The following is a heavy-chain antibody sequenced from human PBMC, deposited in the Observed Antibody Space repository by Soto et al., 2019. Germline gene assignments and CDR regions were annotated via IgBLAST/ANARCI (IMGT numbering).Heavy chain of an antibody. D-gene: IGHD4-17*01. CDR2: IYYSGST. CDR3: ARQIRWPGGLFGY. J-gene: IGHJ4*02. CDR1: GGSVSSGTYY. Sequence: QVQLQESGPGLVKPSETLSLTCTVSGGSVSSGTYYWSWIRQPPGKGLEWIGYIYYSGSTNYNPFLKSRSTISVGPSKNQFSLKLSSVTAADTAVYFCARQIRWPGGLFGYWGQGTLVTVSS. V-gene: IGHV4-61*01.